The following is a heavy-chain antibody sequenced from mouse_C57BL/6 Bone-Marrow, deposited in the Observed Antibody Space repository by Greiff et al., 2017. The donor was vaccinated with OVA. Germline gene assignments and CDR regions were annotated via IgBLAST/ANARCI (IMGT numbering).Heavy chain of an antibody. CDR3: ARDVTTVVAHWYFDV. D-gene: IGHD1-1*01. J-gene: IGHJ1*03. CDR2: ISDGGSYT. CDR1: GFTFSSYA. V-gene: IGHV5-4*01. Sequence: EVNVVESGGGLVKPGGSLKLSCAASGFTFSSYAMSWVRQTPEKRLEWVATISDGGSYTYYPDNVKGRFTISRANAKNNLYLQMSHLKSEDTAMYYCARDVTTVVAHWYFDVWGTGTTVTVSS.